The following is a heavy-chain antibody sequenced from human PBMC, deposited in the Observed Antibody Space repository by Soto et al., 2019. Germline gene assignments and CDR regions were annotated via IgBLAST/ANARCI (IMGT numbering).Heavy chain of an antibody. Sequence: ASVKVSCKASGYTFSSYAMHWVRQAPGQRLEWMGWINAGYGNTNYAQKLQGRVTMTTDTSTSTAYMELRSLRSDDTAVYYCARGPLAGRNWFDPWGQGTLVTVSS. CDR2: INAGYGNT. CDR1: GYTFSSYA. V-gene: IGHV1-3*01. J-gene: IGHJ5*02. CDR3: ARGPLAGRNWFDP.